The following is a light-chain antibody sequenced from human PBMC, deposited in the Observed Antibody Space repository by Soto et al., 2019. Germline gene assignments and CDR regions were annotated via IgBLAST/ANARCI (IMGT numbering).Light chain of an antibody. V-gene: IGKV1-5*03. Sequence: DIQMTQSPSTLSASVGDRVTITCRASQSVGSWLAWYQQKPGKAPKYLIYKASILESGVPSRFSGSGSGTEFTLTISSLQPDDFAPYYCQQYDAYPWTFGQGTKLDFK. CDR3: QQYDAYPWT. CDR2: KAS. J-gene: IGKJ2*02. CDR1: QSVGSW.